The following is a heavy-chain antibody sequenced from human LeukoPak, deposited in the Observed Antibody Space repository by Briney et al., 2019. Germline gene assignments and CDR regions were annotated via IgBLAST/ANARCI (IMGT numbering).Heavy chain of an antibody. J-gene: IGHJ6*02. D-gene: IGHD2-21*01. CDR2: IWYDGDNK. CDR1: GFTSRSHG. V-gene: IGHV3-33*07. CDR3: ARSVIQGVYCGMDV. Sequence: GGSLRLSCAASGFTSRSHGMYWVRQAPGKGLEWVAVIWYDGDNKNYGDSVKGRFTISRDNSKNTLFLQMNSLRAEDTAVYYCARSVIQGVYCGMDVWGQGTTVTVSS.